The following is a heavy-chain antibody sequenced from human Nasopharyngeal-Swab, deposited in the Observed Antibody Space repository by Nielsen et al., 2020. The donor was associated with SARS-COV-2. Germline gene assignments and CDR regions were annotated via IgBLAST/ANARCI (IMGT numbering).Heavy chain of an antibody. Sequence: GGSLRLSCGTSGFSFSTSWMPWVRQAPGKGLVWVARTDSGGSTISYADSVKGRFTISRDNAKNPLYLQMNSLRAEDTAVYYCARGGNFYLDYWGQGTLVTVSS. CDR2: TDSGGSTI. D-gene: IGHD1-1*01. V-gene: IGHV3-74*01. CDR3: ARGGNFYLDY. J-gene: IGHJ4*02. CDR1: GFSFSTSW.